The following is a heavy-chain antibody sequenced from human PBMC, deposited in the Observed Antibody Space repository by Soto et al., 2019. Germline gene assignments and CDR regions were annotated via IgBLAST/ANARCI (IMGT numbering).Heavy chain of an antibody. CDR1: GFSFSNAW. CDR2: IKSEANGGTT. Sequence: EVQLVESGGGLVKPGGSLRLSCAASGFSFSNAWMKWVRQAPGKGLEWVGRIKSEANGGTTDHAAAVKGRFIISRDDSKNMLFLQMDSLITEDSAVYYWAYYRDSSARHVDFWGQGTRVTVSS. D-gene: IGHD3-22*01. V-gene: IGHV3-15*07. CDR3: AYYRDSSARHVDF. J-gene: IGHJ4*02.